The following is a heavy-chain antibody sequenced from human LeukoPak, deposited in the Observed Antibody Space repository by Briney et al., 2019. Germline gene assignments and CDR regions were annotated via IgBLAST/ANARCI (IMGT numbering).Heavy chain of an antibody. CDR3: ARDLGVAVAGTTAEYFQH. D-gene: IGHD6-19*01. J-gene: IGHJ1*01. Sequence: GASVKVSCKPSGYTFTSYYMHWVRPAPGQGREWMGIINPSGGSTSYAQQFQGRVTLTRDTSTSSVYMELSSLRSEDTAVYYCARDLGVAVAGTTAEYFQHWGQGTLVTVSS. CDR2: INPSGGST. V-gene: IGHV1-46*01. CDR1: GYTFTSYY.